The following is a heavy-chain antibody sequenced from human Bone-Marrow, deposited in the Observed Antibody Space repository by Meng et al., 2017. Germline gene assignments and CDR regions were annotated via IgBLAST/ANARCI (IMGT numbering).Heavy chain of an antibody. Sequence: QVQRVGAWGGVVQPGRSLRLSCAASGFTFSSSARHWVRQAPGKGLEWVAVISYDGSNKYYAASVKGRFTISRDNYKNTLYLQMNSLRAEDTAVYYCALTDSWGQGTLVTVSS. D-gene: IGHD1-20*01. CDR2: ISYDGSNK. CDR3: ALTDS. J-gene: IGHJ4*02. CDR1: GFTFSSSA. V-gene: IGHV3-30*04.